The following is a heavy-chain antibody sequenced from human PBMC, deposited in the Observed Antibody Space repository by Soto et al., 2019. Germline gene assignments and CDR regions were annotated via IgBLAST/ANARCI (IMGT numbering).Heavy chain of an antibody. D-gene: IGHD6-6*01. CDR2: ISSSSSTI. CDR3: AREGIAALNYYYYYYMDV. CDR1: GFTFSSYS. Sequence: GGSLRLSCAASGFTFSSYSMNWVRQAPGKGLEWVSYISSSSSTIYYADSVKGRFTISRDNAKNSLYLQMNSLRDEDTAVYYCAREGIAALNYYYYYYMDVWGKGTTVTVSS. V-gene: IGHV3-48*02. J-gene: IGHJ6*03.